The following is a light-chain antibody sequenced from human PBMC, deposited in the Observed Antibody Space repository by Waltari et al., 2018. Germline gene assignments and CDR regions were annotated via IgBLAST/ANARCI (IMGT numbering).Light chain of an antibody. V-gene: IGKV1-12*01. CDR1: QDVRTW. CDR3: QQAHSFPLIT. CDR2: AES. Sequence: DFQMTQSPSSVSASVGDRVTISCRASQDVRTWLAWYQQKPGKAPNLLINAESTLQSGVPSRFSGSGSGTDFTLTISSLQPEDFATYYCQQAHSFPLITFGQGTRLEIK. J-gene: IGKJ5*01.